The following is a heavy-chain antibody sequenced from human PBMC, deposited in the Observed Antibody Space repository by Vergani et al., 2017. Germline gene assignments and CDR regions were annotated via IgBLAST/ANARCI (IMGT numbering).Heavy chain of an antibody. V-gene: IGHV3-74*01. CDR2: IKSDGSIT. CDR3: VRARLSGPCFRSNWFDS. D-gene: IGHD3-3*01. Sequence: EVQLVESGGGLIHPGGSLRLSCEGSGFSFSGYWMHWVRQSPEKGLVWVSRIKSDGSITNYADSVKGRFTFSRDNAKNSLYLEMNSLRGDDTAIYYCVRARLSGPCFRSNWFDSWGQGTLVTVSS. CDR1: GFSFSGYW. J-gene: IGHJ5*01.